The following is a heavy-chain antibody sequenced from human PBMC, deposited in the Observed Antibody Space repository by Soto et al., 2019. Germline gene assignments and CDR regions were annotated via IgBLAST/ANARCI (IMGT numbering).Heavy chain of an antibody. D-gene: IGHD2-21*02. CDR2: IGIADDT. V-gene: IGHV3-13*01. Sequence: LRLSCAASGFTFSSFDMHWVRRVTGKGLEWVSAIGIADDTYYPGSVKGRFTISRENAKKSLYLQMNRLRVADTAVYYCARGSRYCDGDCYSSLSYFDYWGQGIPVTVSS. CDR3: ARGSRYCDGDCYSSLSYFDY. J-gene: IGHJ4*02. CDR1: GFTFSSFD.